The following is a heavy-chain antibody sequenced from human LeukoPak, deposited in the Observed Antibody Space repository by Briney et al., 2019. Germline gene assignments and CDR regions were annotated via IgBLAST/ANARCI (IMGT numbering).Heavy chain of an antibody. CDR1: GFTFSSYW. J-gene: IGHJ4*02. Sequence: GGSLRLSCAASGFTFSSYWMSWVRQAPGKGLEWVANIKQDGSEKYYVDSVKGRFTISRDNAKNSLYLQMNSLGAEDTAVYYCARITMVRGVIMDYWGQGTLVTVSS. V-gene: IGHV3-7*03. D-gene: IGHD3-10*01. CDR2: IKQDGSEK. CDR3: ARITMVRGVIMDY.